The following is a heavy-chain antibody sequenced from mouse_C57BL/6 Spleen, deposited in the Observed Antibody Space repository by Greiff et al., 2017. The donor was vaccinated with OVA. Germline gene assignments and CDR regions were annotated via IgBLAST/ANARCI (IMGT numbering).Heavy chain of an antibody. CDR2: IDPSDSYT. CDR3: ANDYYGSSYWYFDV. D-gene: IGHD1-1*01. CDR1: GYTFTSYW. Sequence: VQLQQPGAELVKPGASVKLSCKASGYTFTSYWMQWVKQRPGQGLEWIGEIDPSDSYTNYNQKFKGKATLTVDTSSSTAYMQLSSLTSEDSAVYYCANDYYGSSYWYFDVWGTGTTVTVSS. V-gene: IGHV1-50*01. J-gene: IGHJ1*03.